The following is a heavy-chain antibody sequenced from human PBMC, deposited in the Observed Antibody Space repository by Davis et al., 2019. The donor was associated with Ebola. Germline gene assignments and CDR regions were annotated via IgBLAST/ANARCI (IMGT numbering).Heavy chain of an antibody. Sequence: GGSLRLSCAASGFTVSSNYMSWVRQAPGKGLEWVSVIYSGGSTYYADSVKGRFTISRHNSKNTLYLQMNSLRAEDTAVYYCARRGFWVYGDYHWFDPWGQGTLVTVSS. V-gene: IGHV3-53*04. J-gene: IGHJ5*02. D-gene: IGHD4-17*01. CDR3: ARRGFWVYGDYHWFDP. CDR1: GFTVSSNY. CDR2: IYSGGST.